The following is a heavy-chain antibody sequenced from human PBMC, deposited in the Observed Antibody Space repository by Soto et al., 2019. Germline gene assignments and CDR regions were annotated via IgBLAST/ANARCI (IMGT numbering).Heavy chain of an antibody. V-gene: IGHV3-23*01. CDR3: ATDVRRLYGMDV. J-gene: IGHJ6*02. Sequence: PGGSLRLSCAASGFTFSSYAMSWVRQAPGKGLEWVSGLSDDGIATYHADSVKGRFTISRDNSKNTLYLQMDSLRAEDTAIYYCATDVRRLYGMDVWGQGTTVTVSS. CDR1: GFTFSSYA. CDR2: LSDDGIAT.